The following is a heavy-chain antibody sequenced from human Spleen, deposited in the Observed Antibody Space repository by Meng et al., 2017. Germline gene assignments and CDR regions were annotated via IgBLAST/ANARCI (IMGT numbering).Heavy chain of an antibody. CDR2: SNHSGST. Sequence: QLPQSGAALLKLSETLSFTCFSCGGSFSDYYWSWIRQPPGKGLEWIGESNHSGSTNYNPSLESRATISVDTSQNNLSLKLSSVTAADSAVYYCARGPTTMAHDFDYWGQGTLVTVSS. CDR1: GGSFSDYY. CDR3: ARGPTTMAHDFDY. D-gene: IGHD4-11*01. J-gene: IGHJ4*02. V-gene: IGHV4-34*01.